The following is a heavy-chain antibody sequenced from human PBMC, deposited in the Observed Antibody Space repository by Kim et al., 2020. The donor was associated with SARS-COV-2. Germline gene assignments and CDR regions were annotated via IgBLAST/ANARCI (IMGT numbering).Heavy chain of an antibody. Sequence: AVSVKSRITINPDTSKNQFSQQLNSVTPEDTAVYYCARVIAAAGIGAFDIWGQGTMVTVSS. CDR3: ARVIAAAGIGAFDI. J-gene: IGHJ3*02. V-gene: IGHV6-1*01. D-gene: IGHD6-13*01.